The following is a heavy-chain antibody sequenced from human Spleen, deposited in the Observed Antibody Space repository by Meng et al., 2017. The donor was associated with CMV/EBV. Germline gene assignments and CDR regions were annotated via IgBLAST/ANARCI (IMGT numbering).Heavy chain of an antibody. D-gene: IGHD4-11*01. CDR3: AKGPHYSSYFPTVPFFDY. CDR2: ISYTGDTI. J-gene: IGHJ4*02. CDR1: GFTFSSYN. V-gene: IGHV3-48*04. Sequence: GESLKISCVASGFTFSSYNMNWVRQAPGKGLEWVSYISYTGDTIYYADSVRGRYTISRDNAQNSVYLQMNSLRAEDTAVYYCAKGPHYSSYFPTVPFFDYWGQGALVTVSS.